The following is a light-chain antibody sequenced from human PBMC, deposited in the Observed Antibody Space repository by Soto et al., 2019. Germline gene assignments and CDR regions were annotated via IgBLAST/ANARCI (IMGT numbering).Light chain of an antibody. J-gene: IGLJ2*01. CDR3: QSYDSSLSGARV. CDR1: SSNIGAGYD. V-gene: IGLV1-40*01. Sequence: QAVVTQPPSVSGAPGQRVTISCTGSSSNIGAGYDVHWYQQLPGTAPKLLIYANSNRPSGVPDRFSGSKSDTSASLAITGLQAEDEADYYCQSYDSSLSGARVFGGGTKLTVL. CDR2: ANS.